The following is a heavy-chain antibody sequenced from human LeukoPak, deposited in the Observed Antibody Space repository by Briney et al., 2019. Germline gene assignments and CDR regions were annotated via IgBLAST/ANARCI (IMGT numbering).Heavy chain of an antibody. CDR1: GFTFSSYS. Sequence: KPGGSLRLSCAASGFTFSSYSMNWVRQAPGKGLEWVSSISSSSSYIYYADSVKGRFTISRDNAKNSVYLQMNSLRAEDTAVYYCAGDWSGYQYYSDQWGQGTLVTVSS. V-gene: IGHV3-21*01. CDR2: ISSSSSYI. J-gene: IGHJ4*02. CDR3: AGDWSGYQYYSDQ. D-gene: IGHD3-3*01.